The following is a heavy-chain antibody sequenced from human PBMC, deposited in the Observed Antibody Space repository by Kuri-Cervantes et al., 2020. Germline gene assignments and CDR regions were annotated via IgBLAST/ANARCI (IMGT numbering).Heavy chain of an antibody. CDR3: ARGAFLPRGVIGY. V-gene: IGHV3-30-3*01. CDR2: TSYDGSNK. CDR1: GFTFSSYA. J-gene: IGHJ4*02. D-gene: IGHD3-10*01. Sequence: GGSLRLSCAASGFTFSSYAMHWVRQAPGKGLEWVAVTSYDGSNKYYADSVKGRFTISRDNSKNTLYLQMNSLRAEDTAVYYCARGAFLPRGVIGYWGQGTLVTVSS.